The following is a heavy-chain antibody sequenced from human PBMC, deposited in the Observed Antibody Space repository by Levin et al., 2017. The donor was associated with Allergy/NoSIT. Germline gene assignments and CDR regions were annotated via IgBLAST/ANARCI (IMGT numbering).Heavy chain of an antibody. CDR3: AKTRGPQRSVGVRYYDRPFDY. V-gene: IGHV3-23*01. CDR2: ISGSGGST. CDR1: GFTFSSYA. D-gene: IGHD3-22*01. Sequence: PGGSLRLSCAASGFTFSSYAMSWVRQAPGKGLEWVSAISGSGGSTYYADSVKGRFTISRDNSKNTLYLQMNSLRAEDTAVYYCAKTRGPQRSVGVRYYDRPFDYWGQGTLVTVSS. J-gene: IGHJ4*02.